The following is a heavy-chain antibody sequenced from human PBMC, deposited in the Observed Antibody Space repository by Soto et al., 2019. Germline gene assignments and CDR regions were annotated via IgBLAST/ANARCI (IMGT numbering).Heavy chain of an antibody. J-gene: IGHJ4*02. D-gene: IGHD1-7*01. CDR3: AKNQERELPRVIDF. Sequence: GSLRLSCAASGFTFSNSWMTWVRQAPGGGLEWVSSMSGSSSTTYYADSVKGRFTISRDRSKNTLYLQMSSLRAEDTALYYCAKNQERELPRVIDFWGQGTLVTVSS. CDR2: MSGSSSTT. V-gene: IGHV3-23*01. CDR1: GFTFSNSW.